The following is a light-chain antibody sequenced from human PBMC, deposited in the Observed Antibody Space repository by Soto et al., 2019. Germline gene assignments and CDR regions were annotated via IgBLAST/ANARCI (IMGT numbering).Light chain of an antibody. V-gene: IGLV1-40*01. CDR2: GNS. Sequence: QSVLTQPPSVSGAPGQRVTISCTGSSSNIGAGYDVHWYQQLPGTAPKLLIYGNSNRPSGVPDRFSGSKSGTSACLAITGLQAEDEADYYCQSYDSSLSGGVFGGGTKLTVL. CDR3: QSYDSSLSGGV. J-gene: IGLJ3*02. CDR1: SSNIGAGYD.